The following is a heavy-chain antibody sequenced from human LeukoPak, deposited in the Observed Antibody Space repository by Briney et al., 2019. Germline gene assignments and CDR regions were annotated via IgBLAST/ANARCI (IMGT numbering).Heavy chain of an antibody. CDR3: ARGGAYFDY. V-gene: IGHV1-2*02. CDR1: GNTFTSYY. Sequence: ASVKVSCKASGNTFTSYYIHWVRQAPGQGLEWMGWINPNGGGTNYAQKFQDTVTMTTDTSISTAYMELSGLRSDDTAVYYCARGGAYFDYWGQGTLVTVSS. D-gene: IGHD4/OR15-4a*01. J-gene: IGHJ4*02. CDR2: INPNGGGT.